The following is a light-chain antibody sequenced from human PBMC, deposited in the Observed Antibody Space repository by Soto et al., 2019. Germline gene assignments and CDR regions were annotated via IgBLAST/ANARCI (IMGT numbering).Light chain of an antibody. CDR1: QSVSSN. CDR3: QQYNNWPPGT. CDR2: GAS. Sequence: EIVMTQSPATLSVSPGERATLSCRASQSVSSNLAWYQQKPGQAPRLLIYGASTRATGSPARFSGSGSGTEFTLTISSRQSEDVAVYYCQQYNNWPPGTFGQGTKVEIK. V-gene: IGKV3-15*01. J-gene: IGKJ1*01.